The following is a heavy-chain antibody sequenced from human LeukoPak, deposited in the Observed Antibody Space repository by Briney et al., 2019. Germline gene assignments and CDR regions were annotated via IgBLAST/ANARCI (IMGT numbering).Heavy chain of an antibody. Sequence: PSETLSLTCTVSGGSISSSSYYWGWIRQPPGKGLEWIGSIYYSGSTYYNPSLKSRVTISVDTSRNQFSLKLSSVAAADTAVYYCASSWAARRYMDVWGKGTTVTVSS. CDR2: IYYSGST. CDR3: ASSWAARRYMDV. J-gene: IGHJ6*03. CDR1: GGSISSSSYY. V-gene: IGHV4-39*07. D-gene: IGHD3-16*01.